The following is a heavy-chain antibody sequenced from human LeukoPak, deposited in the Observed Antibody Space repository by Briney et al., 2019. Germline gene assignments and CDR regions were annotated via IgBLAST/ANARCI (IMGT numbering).Heavy chain of an antibody. V-gene: IGHV3-7*03. CDR3: ARGGGLDV. D-gene: IGHD3-16*01. CDR2: INHNGNVN. CDR1: GFTFSSYW. J-gene: IGHJ6*02. Sequence: GGSLRLSCAASGFTFSSYWMNWARQAPGKGLEWVAGINHNGNVNYFVDSVKGRFTISRDNAKNSLYLQMSNLRAEDTAVYFCARGGGLDVWGQGATVTVSS.